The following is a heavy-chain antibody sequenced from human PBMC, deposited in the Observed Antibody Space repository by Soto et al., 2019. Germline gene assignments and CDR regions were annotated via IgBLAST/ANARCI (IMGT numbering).Heavy chain of an antibody. V-gene: IGHV3-30*03. Sequence: PGGSLRLSCAASGFTFSSYGMHWVRQAPGKGLEWVAVISYDGSNKYYADSVKGRFTISRDNSKNTLYLQMNSLRAEDTAVYYCRVEVPAANYYFDYWGQGTPVTVSS. CDR2: ISYDGSNK. J-gene: IGHJ4*02. D-gene: IGHD2-2*01. CDR1: GFTFSSYG. CDR3: RVEVPAANYYFDY.